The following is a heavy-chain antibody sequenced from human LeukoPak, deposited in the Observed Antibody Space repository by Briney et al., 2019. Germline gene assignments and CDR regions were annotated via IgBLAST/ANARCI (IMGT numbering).Heavy chain of an antibody. CDR1: GGSISRYY. CDR2: FYSTGSN. D-gene: IGHD3-22*01. Sequence: SETLSLTCTVSGGSISRYYWSWIRQPAGKGLEWIGRFYSTGSNNYNPSLKSRVTMSVDTSRNQFSLKLSSVTAADTAVYYCARGGDYFDASGRFDSWGQGTLATVSS. J-gene: IGHJ4*02. V-gene: IGHV4-4*07. CDR3: ARGGDYFDASGRFDS.